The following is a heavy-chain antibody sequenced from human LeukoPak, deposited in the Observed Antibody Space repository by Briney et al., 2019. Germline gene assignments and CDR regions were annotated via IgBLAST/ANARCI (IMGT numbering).Heavy chain of an antibody. V-gene: IGHV3-48*03. CDR3: ARDMAHAKGKFDY. J-gene: IGHJ4*02. CDR2: ISSSGSTI. Sequence: PGGSLRLSCAASGFTFSSYEMNWVRQAPGKGLEWVSYISSSGSTIYYADSVKGRFTISRDNAKNSLYLQMNSLRAEDTAVYYCARDMAHAKGKFDYWGQGTLVTVSS. CDR1: GFTFSSYE. D-gene: IGHD3-10*01.